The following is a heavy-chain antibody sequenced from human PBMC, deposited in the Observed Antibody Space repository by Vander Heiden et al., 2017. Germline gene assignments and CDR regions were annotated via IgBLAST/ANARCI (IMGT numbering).Heavy chain of an antibody. Sequence: QVQLVQSGAEVKKPGSSVKVSCKASGGTVSSDAISWVRQAPGQGLEWMGGIIPIFGTANYAQKFQGRVTITADESTSTAYMELSSLRSEDTAVYYCARDGYYYDSSGYYGTHYWGQGTLVTVSS. D-gene: IGHD3-22*01. CDR3: ARDGYYYDSSGYYGTHY. CDR1: GGTVSSDA. V-gene: IGHV1-69*01. J-gene: IGHJ4*02. CDR2: IIPIFGTA.